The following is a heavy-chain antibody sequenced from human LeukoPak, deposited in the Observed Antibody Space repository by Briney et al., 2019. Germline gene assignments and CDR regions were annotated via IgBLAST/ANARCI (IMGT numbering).Heavy chain of an antibody. CDR1: GGSIGSYY. J-gene: IGHJ4*02. CDR3: ARQGGVSGWFYFDY. V-gene: IGHV4-59*08. Sequence: SETLSLTCTVSGGSIGSYYWSWIRQPPGKGLEWIGYIYYSGNTNYNPSLKSRVTISADTSKKQFSLKLSSVTAADTAVYYCARQGGVSGWFYFDYWGQGMLVTVSS. D-gene: IGHD6-19*01. CDR2: IYYSGNT.